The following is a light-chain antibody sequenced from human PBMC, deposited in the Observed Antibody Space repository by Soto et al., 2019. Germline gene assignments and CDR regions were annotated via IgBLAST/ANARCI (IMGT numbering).Light chain of an antibody. CDR1: ESISRH. CDR2: AAS. Sequence: DIQMTQSPSSLSASVGDRVTITCRASESISRHLNWYQQKPGKAPNLLIYAASTLQNGLPSRFSGSVSDTDFPLPISSLHPEDFATYYCQHCYSTLSISFGPGTRLEIK. V-gene: IGKV1-39*01. CDR3: QHCYSTLSIS. J-gene: IGKJ5*01.